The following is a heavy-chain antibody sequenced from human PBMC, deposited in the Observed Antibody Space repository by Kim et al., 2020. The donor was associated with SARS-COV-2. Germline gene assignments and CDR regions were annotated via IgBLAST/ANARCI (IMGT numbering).Heavy chain of an antibody. Sequence: SETLSLTCTVSGGSISSYYWSWIRQPPGKGLEWIGYIYYSGSTNYNPSLKSRVTISVDTSKNQFSLKLSSVTAADTAVYYCARGYVTMIGFDYWGQGTLVTVSS. V-gene: IGHV4-59*01. CDR2: IYYSGST. D-gene: IGHD3-22*01. CDR1: GGSISSYY. CDR3: ARGYVTMIGFDY. J-gene: IGHJ4*02.